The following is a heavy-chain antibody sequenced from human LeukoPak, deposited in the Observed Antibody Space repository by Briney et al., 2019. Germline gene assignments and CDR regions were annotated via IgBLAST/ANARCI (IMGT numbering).Heavy chain of an antibody. CDR3: ARDYVGNFDY. V-gene: IGHV4-39*01. CDR1: GGSISSSSYY. CDR2: IYYSGST. J-gene: IGHJ4*02. Sequence: SETLSLTCTVSGGSISSSSYYWGWIRQPPGTGREWIGSIYYSGSTYYNPSLKSRVTISVDTSKNQFSLKLSSVTAADTAVYYCARDYVGNFDYWGQGTLVTVSS. D-gene: IGHD4-17*01.